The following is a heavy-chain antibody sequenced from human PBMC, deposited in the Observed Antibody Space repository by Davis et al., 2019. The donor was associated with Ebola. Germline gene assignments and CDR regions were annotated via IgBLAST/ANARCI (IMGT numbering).Heavy chain of an antibody. Sequence: PSETLSLTCTVSGVSISTHYWSWFRHPPGKRLEWIGSIYYTGSAYYNSSLKSRVTISVDTSKNQFSLKLSSVTAADTAMYYCAERGGSVWGQGTLVTVSS. D-gene: IGHD3-16*01. CDR1: GVSISTHY. J-gene: IGHJ4*02. CDR2: IYYTGSA. CDR3: AERGGSV. V-gene: IGHV4-59*11.